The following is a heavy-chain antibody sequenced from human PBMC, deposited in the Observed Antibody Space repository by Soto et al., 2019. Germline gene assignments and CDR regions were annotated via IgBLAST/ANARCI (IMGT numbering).Heavy chain of an antibody. CDR3: ARTPLRPSYYDY. CDR1: GGSFSVYY. J-gene: IGHJ4*02. V-gene: IGHV4-34*01. Sequence: KSSETLSLTCAVYGGSFSVYYWSWIRQPPGKGLEWIGEINHSGSTNYNPSLKSRVTISVDTSKNQFSLKLSSATAADTAVYYCARTPLRPSYYDYWGQGTLVTVSS. CDR2: INHSGST.